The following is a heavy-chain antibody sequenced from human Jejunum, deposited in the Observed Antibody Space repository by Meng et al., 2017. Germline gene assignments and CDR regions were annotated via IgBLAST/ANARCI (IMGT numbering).Heavy chain of an antibody. CDR1: GCSHSSNSNV. CDR3: ARLERTWYFDL. V-gene: IGHV4-39*07. J-gene: IGHJ2*01. CDR2: IYYSGRT. Sequence: GLVKPDDMLPLPLIAVGCSHSSNSNVWDWVRQRPGKRLECIGTIYYSGRTYNNPSLESRVTSAVAPSTNQLSLRLSSVTAADTAVYYGARLERTWYFDLWGRGTLVTVSS. D-gene: IGHD5-24*01.